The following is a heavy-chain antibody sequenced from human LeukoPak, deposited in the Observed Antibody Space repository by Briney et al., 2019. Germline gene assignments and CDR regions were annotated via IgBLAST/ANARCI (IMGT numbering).Heavy chain of an antibody. Sequence: ASVKVSCKASGYTFTSYAMHWVRQAPGQRLEWMGWINAGNGNTKYSQEFQGRVTITRDTSASAVYMELSSLRSDDMAVYYCARVVRYSSGPLTDLLPYFFDYWGQGTVVSVSS. CDR2: INAGNGNT. J-gene: IGHJ4*02. CDR3: ARVVRYSSGPLTDLLPYFFDY. D-gene: IGHD6-19*01. CDR1: GYTFTSYA. V-gene: IGHV1-3*03.